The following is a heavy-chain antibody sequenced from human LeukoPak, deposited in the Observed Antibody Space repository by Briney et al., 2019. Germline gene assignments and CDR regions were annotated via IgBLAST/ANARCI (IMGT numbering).Heavy chain of an antibody. CDR1: GGSFFGSH. D-gene: IGHD4-23*01. V-gene: IGHV4-34*01. CDR3: ARDPTTVVTLPYYFDF. Sequence: SETLSLTCAVSGGSFFGSHWNWIRQAPEKGLEWIAEINHSGRTNYNPYLKSRVTISVDTSKSQFFLKLTSVTAADTAVYYCARDPTTVVTLPYYFDFWGQGTLVTVSA. CDR2: INHSGRT. J-gene: IGHJ4*02.